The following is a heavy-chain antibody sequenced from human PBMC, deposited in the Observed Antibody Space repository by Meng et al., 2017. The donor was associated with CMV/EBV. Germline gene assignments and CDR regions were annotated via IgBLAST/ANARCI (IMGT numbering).Heavy chain of an antibody. CDR3: AMSITIFGVVTHYYYYYGMDV. V-gene: IGHV1-69*10. Sequence: SVKVSCKASGGTFSSYAISWVRQAPGQGLEWMGGIIPILGIANYAQKFQGRVTITADKSTSTAYMELSSLRSEDTAVYYCAMSITIFGVVTHYYYYYGMDVWGQGTTVTVSS. CDR1: GGTFSSYA. J-gene: IGHJ6*02. CDR2: IIPILGIA. D-gene: IGHD3-3*01.